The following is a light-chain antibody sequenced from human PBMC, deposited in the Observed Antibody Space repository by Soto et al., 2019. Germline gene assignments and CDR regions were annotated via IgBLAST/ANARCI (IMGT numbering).Light chain of an antibody. V-gene: IGLV2-14*01. J-gene: IGLJ1*01. Sequence: QSVLTQPASVSGSPGQSITISCTGTSSDVGRYNYVSWYQQYPGKAPKLMIYEISNRPSGVSIRFSGPKSGNTASLAISGLQAEDEADYYCTSYTSSNTYVFGGGTKVTVL. CDR2: EIS. CDR3: TSYTSSNTYV. CDR1: SSDVGRYNY.